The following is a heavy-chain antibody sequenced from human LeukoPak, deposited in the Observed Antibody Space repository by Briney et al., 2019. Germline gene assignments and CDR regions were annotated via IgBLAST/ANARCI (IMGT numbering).Heavy chain of an antibody. Sequence: ASVSVSCKASGYTFTSYDINWVRQAPGQGLEWMGWMNPNSGNTGYAQTFQGRVTMTRNTSISTAYMELSSLRSEDTAVYYCASGGHVDTRAFDIWGQGTMVTVSS. CDR2: MNPNSGNT. D-gene: IGHD5-18*01. J-gene: IGHJ3*02. CDR3: ASGGHVDTRAFDI. CDR1: GYTFTSYD. V-gene: IGHV1-8*01.